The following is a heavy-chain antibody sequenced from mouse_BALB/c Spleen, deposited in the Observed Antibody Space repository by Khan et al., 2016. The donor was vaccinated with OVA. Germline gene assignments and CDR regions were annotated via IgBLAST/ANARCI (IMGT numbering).Heavy chain of an antibody. CDR1: GYTFTTYW. CDR3: ARRGLYGILAY. V-gene: IGHV1-7*01. J-gene: IGHJ3*01. D-gene: IGHD2-1*01. Sequence: QVQLQQSGAELAKPGASVKMSCKASGYTFTTYWMHWVKQRPGQGLEWIGYIDPSTGYTEYNQKFKDKATLTTDKSSSTAYMQLSSLTSEDSAVYSCARRGLYGILAYWGQGTLVTVSA. CDR2: IDPSTGYT.